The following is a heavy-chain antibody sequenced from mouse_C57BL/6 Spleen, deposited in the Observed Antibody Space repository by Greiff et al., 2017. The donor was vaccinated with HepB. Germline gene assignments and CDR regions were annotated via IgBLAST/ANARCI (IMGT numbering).Heavy chain of an antibody. D-gene: IGHD4-1*01. Sequence: EVKLQESGGGLVKPGGSLKLSCAASGFTFSSYAMSWVRQTPEKRLEWVATISDGGSYTYYPDNVKGRFTISRDNAKNNLYLQMSHLKSEDTAMYYCARVTGTRRFDYWGQGTTLTVSS. CDR3: ARVTGTRRFDY. CDR1: GFTFSSYA. J-gene: IGHJ2*01. CDR2: ISDGGSYT. V-gene: IGHV5-4*03.